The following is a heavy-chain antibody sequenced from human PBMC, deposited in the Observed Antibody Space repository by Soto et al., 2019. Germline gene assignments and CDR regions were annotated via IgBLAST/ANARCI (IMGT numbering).Heavy chain of an antibody. CDR3: ARVAFGDLSH. CDR1: GFTFSSYW. V-gene: IGHV3-74*01. J-gene: IGHJ4*02. CDR2: ISGDGSSI. D-gene: IGHD3-10*01. Sequence: GGSLRLSCAVSGFTFSSYWMHWVRQAPGKGLVWVSRISGDGSSISYADSVKGRFTISRDNAKNTVYLQMNSLGPEDTAVYYCARVAFGDLSHCGQGTLVTVSS.